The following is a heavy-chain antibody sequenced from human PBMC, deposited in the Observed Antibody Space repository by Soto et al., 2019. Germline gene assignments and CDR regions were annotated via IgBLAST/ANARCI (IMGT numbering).Heavy chain of an antibody. CDR1: GFTFSSYA. D-gene: IGHD5-12*01. CDR3: ARDGYNRRYHAFDI. CDR2: ISGTGVTT. Sequence: GGSLRLSRAASGFTFSSYALSWVRQAPGKGLEWVSTISGTGVTTYYADSVKGRFTVSRDNSKNTLFLQMNGLRAEDTAVSYCARDGYNRRYHAFDIWGLGTMVTVSS. J-gene: IGHJ3*02. V-gene: IGHV3-23*01.